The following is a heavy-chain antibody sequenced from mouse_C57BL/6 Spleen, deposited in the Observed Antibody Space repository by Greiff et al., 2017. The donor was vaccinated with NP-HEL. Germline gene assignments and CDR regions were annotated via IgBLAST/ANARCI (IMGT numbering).Heavy chain of an antibody. CDR2: INPSNGGT. CDR3: ARERSHYYAMDY. Sequence: QVQLQQPGTELVKPGASVKLSCKASGYTFTSYWLHWVKQRPGQGLEWIGNINPSNGGTNYNEKFKSKATLTVDKSSSTAYMQLSSLTAEDSAVYYCARERSHYYAMDYWGQGTSVTVSS. V-gene: IGHV1-53*01. J-gene: IGHJ4*01. D-gene: IGHD6-2*01. CDR1: GYTFTSYW.